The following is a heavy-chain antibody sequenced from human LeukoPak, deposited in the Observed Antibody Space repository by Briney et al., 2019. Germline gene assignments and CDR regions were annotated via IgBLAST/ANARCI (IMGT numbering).Heavy chain of an antibody. V-gene: IGHV4-59*01. CDR3: ARDSYYDFWSGYDN. Sequence: PSETLSLTCTVSGGSISSYYWSWLRQPPGKGLEWIGYIYYSGNTNYNPSLKSRVTISVDTSKNQFSLKLNSVTAADTAVYYCARDSYYDFWSGYDNWGQGTLVTVSS. D-gene: IGHD3-3*01. J-gene: IGHJ4*02. CDR1: GGSISSYY. CDR2: IYYSGNT.